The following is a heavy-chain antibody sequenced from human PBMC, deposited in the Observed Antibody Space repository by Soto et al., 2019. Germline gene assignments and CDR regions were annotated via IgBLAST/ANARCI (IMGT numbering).Heavy chain of an antibody. J-gene: IGHJ4*02. V-gene: IGHV4-31*03. D-gene: IGHD5-12*01. CDR3: ARGRGIVATINRSLLFDY. CDR2: IYYSGST. CDR1: GGSISSGGYY. Sequence: QVQLQESGPGLVKPSQTLSLTCTVSGGSISSGGYYWSWIRQHPGKGLEWIGYIYYSGSTYYKPSLKSRVTISVDASKNQFSLKLSSVTAADTAVYYCARGRGIVATINRSLLFDYWGQGTLVTVSS.